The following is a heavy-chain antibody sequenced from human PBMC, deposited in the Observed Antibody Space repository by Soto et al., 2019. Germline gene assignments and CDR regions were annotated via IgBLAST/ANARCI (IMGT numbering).Heavy chain of an antibody. D-gene: IGHD3-10*01. CDR2: IIPLFGTA. CDR3: ARALTMVRGGLYYFDY. J-gene: IGHJ4*02. V-gene: IGHV1-69*01. CDR1: GGTFSSYA. Sequence: QVQLVQSGAEVKKPGSSVKVSCTASGGTFSSYAISWVRQAPGHGLEWMGGIIPLFGTANYAQTFQGRVTITADDSTSTAYMELSSLRSEDTAVYYCARALTMVRGGLYYFDYWGQGALVTVSS.